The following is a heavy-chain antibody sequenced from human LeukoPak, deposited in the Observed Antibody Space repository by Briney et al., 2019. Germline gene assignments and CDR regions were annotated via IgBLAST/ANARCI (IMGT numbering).Heavy chain of an antibody. CDR2: ISYDGSNK. V-gene: IGHV3-30-3*01. Sequence: GGSLRLSCAASGFTFSSYAMHWVRQAPGKGLEWVAVISYDGSNKYYADSVKGRFTISRDNTRNTVYLQMNSLKEEDTAVYYCGGMGVWGQGTTVTVSS. J-gene: IGHJ6*02. CDR1: GFTFSSYA. CDR3: GGMGV.